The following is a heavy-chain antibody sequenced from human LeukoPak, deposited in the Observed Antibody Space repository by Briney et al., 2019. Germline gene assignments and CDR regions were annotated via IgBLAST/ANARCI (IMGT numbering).Heavy chain of an antibody. CDR1: GSTFSSYA. V-gene: IGHV3-23*01. CDR2: ISGSGGST. CDR3: APWHYYDSSGEKYYFDY. D-gene: IGHD3-22*01. Sequence: GGSLRLSCAASGSTFSSYAMSWVRQAPGKGLEWVSAISGSGGSTYYADSVKGRFTISRDNSKNTLYLQMNSLRAEDTAVYYCAPWHYYDSSGEKYYFDYWGQGTLVTVSS. J-gene: IGHJ4*02.